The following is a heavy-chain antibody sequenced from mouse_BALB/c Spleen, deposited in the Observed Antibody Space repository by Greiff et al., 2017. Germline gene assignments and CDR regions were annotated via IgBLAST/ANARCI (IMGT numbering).Heavy chain of an antibody. CDR2: ISSGGSYT. CDR3: ARQTTATPFWYFDV. Sequence: DVQLVESGGGLVKPGGSLKLSCAASGFTFSSYAMSWVRQTPEKRLEWVATISSGGSYTYYPDSVKGRFTISRDNAKNTLYLQMSSLRSEDTAMYYCARQTTATPFWYFDVWGAGTTVTVSS. V-gene: IGHV5-9-3*01. J-gene: IGHJ1*01. CDR1: GFTFSSYA. D-gene: IGHD1-2*01.